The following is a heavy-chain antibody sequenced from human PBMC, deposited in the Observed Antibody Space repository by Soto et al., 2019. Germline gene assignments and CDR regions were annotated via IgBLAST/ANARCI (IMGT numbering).Heavy chain of an antibody. Sequence: SETLSLTCTVSGGSIRSYYWSWIRQPPGKRLEWIGYIYYSGSTNYNPSLKSRVTISVDTSKNQLSLKLSSVTAADTAVYYCARGEDSSSWWKDAEYFQHWGQGTLVTVSS. D-gene: IGHD6-13*01. CDR2: IYYSGST. V-gene: IGHV4-59*01. J-gene: IGHJ1*01. CDR1: GGSIRSYY. CDR3: ARGEDSSSWWKDAEYFQH.